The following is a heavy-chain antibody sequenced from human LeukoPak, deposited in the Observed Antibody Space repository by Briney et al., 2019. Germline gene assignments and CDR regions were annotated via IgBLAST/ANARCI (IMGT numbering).Heavy chain of an antibody. CDR1: HFTFTTYW. J-gene: IGHJ3*02. CDR2: IKPDGSEK. CDR3: AKDKGIAVAGGGAFDI. D-gene: IGHD6-19*01. Sequence: GGSLRLSCAASHFTFTTYWMSWLRQAPGKGLEWVANIKPDGSEKYYVDSVKGRFTISRDNAKNSLYLQMDSLRAEDTALYYCAKDKGIAVAGGGAFDIWGQGTMVTVSS. V-gene: IGHV3-7*03.